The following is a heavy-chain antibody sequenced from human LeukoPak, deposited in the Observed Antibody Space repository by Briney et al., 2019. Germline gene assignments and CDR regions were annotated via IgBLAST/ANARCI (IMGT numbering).Heavy chain of an antibody. V-gene: IGHV1-2*02. CDR1: GYTFTGYY. D-gene: IGHD2-15*01. Sequence: ASVKVSCKASGYTFTGYYMHWVRQAPGQGLEWMGWINPNSGGTNYAQKFQGRVTMTRDTSISTAYMELSRLRSDDTAVYYCARDRATFDVLLAFDIWGQGTMVTVSS. CDR2: INPNSGGT. J-gene: IGHJ3*02. CDR3: ARDRATFDVLLAFDI.